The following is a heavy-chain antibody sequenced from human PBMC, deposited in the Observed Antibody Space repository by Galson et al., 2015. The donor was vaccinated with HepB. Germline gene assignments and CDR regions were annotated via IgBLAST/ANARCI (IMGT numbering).Heavy chain of an antibody. D-gene: IGHD6-19*01. CDR3: ASHSSGWYRVFDL. V-gene: IGHV4-59*08. CDR1: GGSISSYY. Sequence: ATLSLTCPVSGGSISSYYWRWLRQPPGKGLEWIGNIHHSGSTNYNPSLKSRVTMSVDTSRKQFSLRLTSVTATDTAVYYCASHSSGWYRVFDLWGRGTLVTVSP. CDR2: IHHSGST. J-gene: IGHJ2*01.